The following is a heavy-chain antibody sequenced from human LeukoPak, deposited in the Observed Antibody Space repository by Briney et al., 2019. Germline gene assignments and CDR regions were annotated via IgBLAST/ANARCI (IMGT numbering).Heavy chain of an antibody. Sequence: SETLSLTCTVSGYSISSGYYWGWIRQPPGKGLEWIGSIYHSGSTYYNPSLKSRVTISVDTSKNQFSLKLSSVTAADTPVYYCAGCRITGTRPFDYWGQGTLVTVSS. CDR1: GYSISSGYY. J-gene: IGHJ4*02. CDR2: IYHSGST. V-gene: IGHV4-38-2*02. D-gene: IGHD1-7*01. CDR3: AGCRITGTRPFDY.